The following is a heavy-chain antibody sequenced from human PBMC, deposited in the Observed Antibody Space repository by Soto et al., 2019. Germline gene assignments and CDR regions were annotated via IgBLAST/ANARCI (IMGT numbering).Heavy chain of an antibody. CDR1: GFTVTSKY. CDR3: ARGXSDXVVLVXATLXPWYFDL. Sequence: EVQLVESGGGLIQPGGSLRLSCAASGFTVTSKYMSWVRQAPGKGLEWVSVLYNGGSPYYADSVKGRFTISRDNSTNTLYLQMNSLRAEDTAXXFCARGXSDXVVLVXATLXPWYFDLWGRGTLVTVSP. V-gene: IGHV3-53*01. D-gene: IGHD2-15*01. CDR2: LYNGGSP. J-gene: IGHJ2*01.